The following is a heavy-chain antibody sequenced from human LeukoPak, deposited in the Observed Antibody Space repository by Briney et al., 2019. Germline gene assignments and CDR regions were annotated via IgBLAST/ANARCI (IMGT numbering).Heavy chain of an antibody. J-gene: IGHJ4*02. CDR1: GYTFTSYG. D-gene: IGHD6-19*01. Sequence: ASVKVSCKASGYTFTSYGIGWVRQAPGQGLEWMGWISAYNGNTNYAQKLQGRVTMTTDTSTSTAYMELRSLRSDDTAVYYCARLTQRAFWSSGWYWVHDYWGQGTLVTVSS. CDR3: ARLTQRAFWSSGWYWVHDY. V-gene: IGHV1-18*01. CDR2: ISAYNGNT.